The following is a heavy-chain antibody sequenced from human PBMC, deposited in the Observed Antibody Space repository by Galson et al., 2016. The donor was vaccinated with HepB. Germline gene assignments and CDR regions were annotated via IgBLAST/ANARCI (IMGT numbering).Heavy chain of an antibody. CDR1: GFTFSDFG. CDR2: ISYDGTNK. V-gene: IGHV3-30*18. CDR3: AKDAILACGTGCYADY. J-gene: IGHJ4*02. D-gene: IGHD2-2*01. Sequence: SLRLSCAASGFTFSDFGMHWVRQAPGKGLEWVAVISYDGTNKYYADSLKGRFTISRDNSKNTLYLQMSSLRAEDTAVYYCAKDAILACGTGCYADYWGQGTLVTVSS.